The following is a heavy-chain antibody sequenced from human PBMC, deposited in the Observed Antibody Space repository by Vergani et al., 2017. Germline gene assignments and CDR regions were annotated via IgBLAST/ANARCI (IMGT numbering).Heavy chain of an antibody. Sequence: QVQLVQSGAEVKKPGSSVKVSCKASGGTFSSYAISWVRQAPGQGLEWMGGIIPIFGTANYAQKFQGRVTITADASTTTAYMELSSLRSEDTAVYYCARAHLDVTFGGVIDTYYFDYWGQGTLVTVSS. CDR2: IIPIFGTA. CDR3: ARAHLDVTFGGVIDTYYFDY. J-gene: IGHJ4*02. CDR1: GGTFSSYA. D-gene: IGHD3-16*02. V-gene: IGHV1-69*01.